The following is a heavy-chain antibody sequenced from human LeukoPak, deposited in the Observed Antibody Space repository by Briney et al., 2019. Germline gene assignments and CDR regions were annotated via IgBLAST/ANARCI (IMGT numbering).Heavy chain of an antibody. CDR3: ASQSVPNAFDI. J-gene: IGHJ3*02. Sequence: SETLSLTCTVFGGSIIRSSYYWGWIRQPPGKGLEWIASIYYSGTTYYNPSLKSRATIHVDTSKNEFSLKLNSVTAADTAVYYCASQSVPNAFDIWGQGTMVTVSS. CDR2: IYYSGTT. CDR1: GGSIIRSSYY. D-gene: IGHD1-1*01. V-gene: IGHV4-39*01.